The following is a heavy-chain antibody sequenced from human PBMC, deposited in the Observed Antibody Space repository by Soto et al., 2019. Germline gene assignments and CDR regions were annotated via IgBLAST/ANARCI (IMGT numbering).Heavy chain of an antibody. CDR3: ARNLDSSGYYLDY. Sequence: GGSLRLSCAASGFTFSSYCMSWVRQAPGKGLEWVANIKQDGSEKYYVDSVKGRITISRDNAKNSLYLQMNSLRAEDTAVYYCARNLDSSGYYLDYWGQGTLVTVSS. CDR1: GFTFSSYC. V-gene: IGHV3-7*05. D-gene: IGHD3-22*01. J-gene: IGHJ4*02. CDR2: IKQDGSEK.